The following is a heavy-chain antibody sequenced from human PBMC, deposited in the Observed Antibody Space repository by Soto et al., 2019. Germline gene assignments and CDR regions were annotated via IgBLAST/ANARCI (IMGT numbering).Heavy chain of an antibody. CDR3: VRERGLSSFYGMDV. Sequence: SVKVSCKTSGDNFKKNVFTWVRQAPGQGLEWMGGTIPALGKTHYIEKFQGRVTITVDDATRTVYMEVRDLTSEDTAVYYCVRERGLSSFYGMDVWGQGTTVTVSS. CDR1: GDNFKKNV. V-gene: IGHV1-69*10. CDR2: TIPALGKT. D-gene: IGHD3-10*01. J-gene: IGHJ6*02.